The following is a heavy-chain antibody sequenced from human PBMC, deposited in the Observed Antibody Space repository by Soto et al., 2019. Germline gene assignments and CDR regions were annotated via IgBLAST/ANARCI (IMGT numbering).Heavy chain of an antibody. CDR2: ISYDGSNK. J-gene: IGHJ4*02. CDR3: ARGAGQLVNNTAY. Sequence: QVQLVESGGGVVQPGRSLRLSCAASGFTFSSYAMHWVRQAPGKGLEWVAVISYDGSNKYYADSVKGRFTISRDNSKNTLYLQMNSLRAEDTAVYYCARGAGQLVNNTAYWGQGTLVTVSS. V-gene: IGHV3-30-3*01. CDR1: GFTFSSYA. D-gene: IGHD6-6*01.